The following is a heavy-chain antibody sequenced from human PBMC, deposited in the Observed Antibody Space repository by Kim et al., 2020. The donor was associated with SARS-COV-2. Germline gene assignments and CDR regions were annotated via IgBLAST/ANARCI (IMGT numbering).Heavy chain of an antibody. CDR2: IYSSGNT. CDR3: ARIKITSSGGWFDP. CDR1: GGSISSDSYY. D-gene: IGHD1-1*01. V-gene: IGHV4-61*02. Sequence: SETLSLTCTVSGGSISSDSYYWTWIRQPAGKELEWIGRIYSSGNTNYNPSLKSRVTLSVDMSKNQFSLKLSSVTAADTAVYYCARIKITSSGGWFDPWGQGTLVTVSS. J-gene: IGHJ5*02.